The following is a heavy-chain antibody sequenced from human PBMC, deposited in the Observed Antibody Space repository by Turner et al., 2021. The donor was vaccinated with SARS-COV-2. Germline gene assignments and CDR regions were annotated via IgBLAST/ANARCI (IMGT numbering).Heavy chain of an antibody. D-gene: IGHD7-27*01. V-gene: IGHV3-23*01. CDR3: LSVDDPRFNSDWGWFDP. CDR1: GFTFSRYA. J-gene: IGHJ5*02. Sequence: EVQFLESGGGLVEPGGSLRISCGSSGFTFSRYAMGCVRQAPGKGLEYVSSISGNGVYTFYAGSVRGRFTIYRDNPKNTLYLEMNGLRPGDTAVYYCLSVDDPRFNSDWGWFDPWGQGTLVTVSS. CDR2: ISGNGVYT.